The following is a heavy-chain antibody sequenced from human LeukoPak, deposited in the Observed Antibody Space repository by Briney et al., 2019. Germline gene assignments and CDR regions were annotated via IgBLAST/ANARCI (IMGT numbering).Heavy chain of an antibody. CDR3: ARATPLMITFGGVIVSGTSYYYYGMDV. CDR2: IIPIFGAA. CDR1: GGTFTSYA. J-gene: IGHJ6*04. D-gene: IGHD3-16*02. V-gene: IGHV1-69*06. Sequence: ASVKVSCKASGGTFTSYAISWVRQAPGQGREWMGGIIPIFGAANYTQKFQGRVTITADKSTSTAYMELSSLRSEVTAVYYCARATPLMITFGGVIVSGTSYYYYGMDVWGKGTTVTVSS.